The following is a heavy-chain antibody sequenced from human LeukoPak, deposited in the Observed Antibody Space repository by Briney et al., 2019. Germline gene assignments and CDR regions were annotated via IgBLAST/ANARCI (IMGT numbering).Heavy chain of an antibody. CDR3: ARVGVRGVNGRAYFDY. CDR1: GYSFTSYW. J-gene: IGHJ4*02. Sequence: GESLKISCKGSGYSFTSYWIAWVRQMPGKGLEWMGIIYPGDSDTTYSPSFQGQVTFSADKSISTAYLQWSSLKASDTAIYYCARVGVRGVNGRAYFDYWGQGTLVTVSS. CDR2: IYPGDSDT. V-gene: IGHV5-51*01. D-gene: IGHD3-10*01.